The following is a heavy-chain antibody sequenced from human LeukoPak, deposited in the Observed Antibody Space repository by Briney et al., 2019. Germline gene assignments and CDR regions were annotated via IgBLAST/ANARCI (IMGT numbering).Heavy chain of an antibody. D-gene: IGHD3/OR15-3a*01. CDR2: IYYSGNT. Sequence: SETLSLTCTVSGVSISSSNSYWGWIRQPPGEGLEWIGSIYYSGNTYYNASLKSQVSISIDTSKNQFSLRLTSVTAADTAVYYCARQTGSGLFILPGGQGTLVTVSS. V-gene: IGHV4-39*01. J-gene: IGHJ4*02. CDR3: ARQTGSGLFILP. CDR1: GVSISSSNSY.